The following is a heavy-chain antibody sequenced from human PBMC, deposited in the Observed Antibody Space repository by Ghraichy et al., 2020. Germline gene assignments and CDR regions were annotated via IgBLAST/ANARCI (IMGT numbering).Heavy chain of an antibody. CDR1: GGSISSYY. D-gene: IGHD2-2*01. CDR2: IYYSGST. CDR3: ARDVVPSATKYGLDV. J-gene: IGHJ6*02. V-gene: IGHV4-59*01. Sequence: SETLSLTCTVSGGSISSYYWNWIRQPPGKGLEWIGYIYYSGSTNYNSSLKSRVTISVDPSKNQFSLKLSSVTVADTAVYYCARDVVPSATKYGLDVWGQGTTVTVSS.